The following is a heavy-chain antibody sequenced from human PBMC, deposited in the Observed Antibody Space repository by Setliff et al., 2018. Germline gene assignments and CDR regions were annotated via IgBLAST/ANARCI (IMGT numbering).Heavy chain of an antibody. D-gene: IGHD6-6*01. CDR3: AREGVDSRSSTDYRYYMDV. CDR2: IIPIFGTT. CDR1: GGTFKNYG. V-gene: IGHV1-69*05. Sequence: ASVKVSCKASGGTFKNYGISWVRQAPGQGLEWMGGIIPIFGTTNYAQKFQGRATIITDESTSTAYMELSSLRSEDTAVYYCAREGVDSRSSTDYRYYMDVWGKGTTVTVSS. J-gene: IGHJ6*03.